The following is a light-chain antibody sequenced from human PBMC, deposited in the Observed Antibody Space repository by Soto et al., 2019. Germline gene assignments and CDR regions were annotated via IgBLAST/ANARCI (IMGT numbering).Light chain of an antibody. V-gene: IGLV1-40*01. CDR2: ANS. CDR1: SSNIGAGYD. J-gene: IGLJ2*01. CDR3: QSYDSSLSV. Sequence: QFVLTQPPSVSGAPGQRVTISCTGSSSNIGAGYDVHWYQQLPGTAPKLLIYANSNRPSGVPDRFSGSKSGTSASLAITGLQAEDEADYYCQSYDSSLSVFGGGTKLTVL.